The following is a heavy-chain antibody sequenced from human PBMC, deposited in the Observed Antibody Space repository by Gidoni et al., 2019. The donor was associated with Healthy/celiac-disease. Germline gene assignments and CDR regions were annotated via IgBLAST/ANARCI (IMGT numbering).Heavy chain of an antibody. Sequence: QVQLVESGGGLVKPGGSLRRSCSSSGFTFSDYYMSWIRHAPGKGLEWVSYISSSGSTIYYADSVKGRFTISRDNAKNSLYLQMNRLRAEDTAVYYCARDWLEMATIFVDYWGQGTLVTVSS. CDR1: GFTFSDYY. D-gene: IGHD3-3*01. CDR2: ISSSGSTI. CDR3: ARDWLEMATIFVDY. V-gene: IGHV3-11*01. J-gene: IGHJ4*02.